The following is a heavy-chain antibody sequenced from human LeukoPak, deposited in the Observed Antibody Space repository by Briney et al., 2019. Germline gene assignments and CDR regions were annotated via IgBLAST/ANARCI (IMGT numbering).Heavy chain of an antibody. Sequence: PSETLSLTCTVSGSGYSISGGYYWGWIRQPPGKGLEWIGSIYHSGSTYYNPSLKSRVTISLDMSKNQFSLRLNSVTAADTVVYFCAGQFDSSGSYFYWGQGTLVTVSS. V-gene: IGHV4-38-2*02. CDR1: GSGYSISGGYY. CDR3: AGQFDSSGSYFY. J-gene: IGHJ4*02. D-gene: IGHD3-22*01. CDR2: IYHSGST.